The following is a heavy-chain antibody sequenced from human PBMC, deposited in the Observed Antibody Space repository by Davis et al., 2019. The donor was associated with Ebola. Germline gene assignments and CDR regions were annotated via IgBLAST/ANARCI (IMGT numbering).Heavy chain of an antibody. Sequence: GGSLRLSCKGSGYSFTSYWISWVRQMPGKGLEWMGRIDPSDSYTNYSPSFQGHVTISADKSISTAYLQWSSLKASDTAMYYCAREMATIRGEFDYWGQGTLITVSS. V-gene: IGHV5-10-1*01. CDR2: IDPSDSYT. CDR1: GYSFTSYW. CDR3: AREMATIRGEFDY. D-gene: IGHD5-24*01. J-gene: IGHJ4*02.